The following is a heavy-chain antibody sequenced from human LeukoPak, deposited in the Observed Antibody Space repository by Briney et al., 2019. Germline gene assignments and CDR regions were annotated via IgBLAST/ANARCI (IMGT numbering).Heavy chain of an antibody. V-gene: IGHV3-11*01. CDR2: ISSSGSTI. CDR1: GFTFSDYY. Sequence: PGGSLRLSCAASGFTFSDYYMSWIRQAPGKGLEWVSYISSSGSTIYYADSVKGRFTISRDNAKNSLYLQMNSLRAEDTALYYCAKLSYGDYSFDYWGQGTLVTVSS. CDR3: AKLSYGDYSFDY. J-gene: IGHJ4*02. D-gene: IGHD4-17*01.